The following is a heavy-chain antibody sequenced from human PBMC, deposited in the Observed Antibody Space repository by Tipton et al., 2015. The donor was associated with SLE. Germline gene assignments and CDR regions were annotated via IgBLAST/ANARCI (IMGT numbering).Heavy chain of an antibody. CDR2: FYHSGST. CDR3: AVNVVVKVQVDY. D-gene: IGHD2-21*01. J-gene: IGHJ4*02. V-gene: IGHV4-39*07. Sequence: LSPTCTVSGGSMNIGVLYWGWIRQFPGKGLEWIGSFYHSGSTYYNPSLKSRVTISVDTSKNQFSLKLTSVTAADTAVYYCAVNVVVKVQVDYWGPGAPVTVSS. CDR1: GGSMNIGVLY.